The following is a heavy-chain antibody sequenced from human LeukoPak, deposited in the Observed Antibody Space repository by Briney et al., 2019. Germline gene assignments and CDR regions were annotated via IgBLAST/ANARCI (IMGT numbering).Heavy chain of an antibody. CDR3: AKYRAGGIAVAAFDY. CDR2: ISYDGSNK. CDR1: GFTFSSYG. D-gene: IGHD6-19*01. J-gene: IGHJ4*02. V-gene: IGHV3-30*18. Sequence: GGSLRLSCAASGFTFSSYGMHWVRQAPGKGLEWVAVISYDGSNKYYADSVKGRFTVSRDNSKNTLYLQMNSLRAEDTAVYYCAKYRAGGIAVAAFDYWGQGTLVTVSS.